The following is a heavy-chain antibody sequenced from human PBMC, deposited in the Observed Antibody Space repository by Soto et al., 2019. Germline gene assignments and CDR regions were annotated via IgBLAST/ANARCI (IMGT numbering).Heavy chain of an antibody. D-gene: IGHD2-15*01. CDR3: ALGGNYYYYGMDV. CDR2: INPNGGST. V-gene: IGHV1-46*01. CDR1: GYTFTNYY. J-gene: IGHJ6*02. Sequence: ASVKVSCKASGYTFTNYYIDWVRQAPGQGLEWMGIINPNGGSTTYVQKFQGRVTMTRDTSTSTVFMELSSLRFEDTAVYYCALGGNYYYYGMDVWGQGTTVTVSS.